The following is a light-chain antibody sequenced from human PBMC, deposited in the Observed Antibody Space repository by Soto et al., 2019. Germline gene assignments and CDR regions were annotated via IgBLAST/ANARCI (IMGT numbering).Light chain of an antibody. CDR3: QQYENWPWT. V-gene: IGKV3-15*01. CDR2: GAS. CDR1: QSINSN. Sequence: EKVMTQSPATLSVSLGERATLSCRASQSINSNLAWYQQKPGQAPRLLIYGASTRATGFPDRFSGGGSGTEFTLTIRSLQSEDSAVYYCQQYENWPWTFGQGTKVEIK. J-gene: IGKJ1*01.